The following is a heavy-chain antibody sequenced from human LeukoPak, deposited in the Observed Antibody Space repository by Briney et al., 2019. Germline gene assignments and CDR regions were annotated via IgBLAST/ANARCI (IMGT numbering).Heavy chain of an antibody. Sequence: KPSETLSLTCTVSGGSVSSGSYYWSWIRQPPGKGLEWIGYIYYSGSTNYNPSLKSRATISVDTSKNQFSLKLSSVTAADTAVYYCARAHSSGRTFDYWGQGTLVTVSS. CDR1: GGSVSSGSYY. CDR3: ARAHSSGRTFDY. J-gene: IGHJ4*02. V-gene: IGHV4-61*01. D-gene: IGHD3-22*01. CDR2: IYYSGST.